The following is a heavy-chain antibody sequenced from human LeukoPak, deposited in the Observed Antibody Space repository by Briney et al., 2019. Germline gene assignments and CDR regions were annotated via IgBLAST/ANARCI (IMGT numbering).Heavy chain of an antibody. D-gene: IGHD2-2*01. J-gene: IGHJ6*02. V-gene: IGHV4-4*07. CDR3: ARSPYCSSTSCYPYYYYGMDV. Sequence: SETLSLTCTVSGGSISSYYWSWIRQPAGKGLEWIARIYTSGSTNYNPSLKSRVTMSVDTSKNQFSLKLSSVTAADTAVYYCARSPYCSSTSCYPYYYYGMDVWGQGTTVTVSS. CDR2: IYTSGST. CDR1: GGSISSYY.